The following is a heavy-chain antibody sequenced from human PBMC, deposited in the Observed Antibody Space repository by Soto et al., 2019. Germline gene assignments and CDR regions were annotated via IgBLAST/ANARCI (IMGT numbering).Heavy chain of an antibody. J-gene: IGHJ5*02. Sequence: QITLKEAGPTLVKHTHTLTLTCTFSGSSLSTSGVAVNWIRQPPGKALEWIALIYCDDGMRYSPSLKSRLTITTDNSKNQVVLTMTNIDPVDTATYYCAHRPPERGLATFDPWGQGTLVTVSS. V-gene: IGHV2-5*02. CDR3: AHRPPERGLATFDP. CDR2: IYCDDGM. CDR1: GSSLSTSGVA. D-gene: IGHD1-1*01.